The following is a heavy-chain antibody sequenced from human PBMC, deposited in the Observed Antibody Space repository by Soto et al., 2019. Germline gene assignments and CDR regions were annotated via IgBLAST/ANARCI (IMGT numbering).Heavy chain of an antibody. CDR1: GFTFSSYS. CDR2: ISSSSSYI. Sequence: PGGSLRLSCAASGFTFSSYSMNWVRQAPGKGLEWVSSISSSSSYIYYADSVKGRFTISRDNAKNSLYLQMNSLRAEDTAVYYCAREYSSGWYRADAFDIWGQGTMVTVSS. J-gene: IGHJ3*02. V-gene: IGHV3-21*01. CDR3: AREYSSGWYRADAFDI. D-gene: IGHD6-19*01.